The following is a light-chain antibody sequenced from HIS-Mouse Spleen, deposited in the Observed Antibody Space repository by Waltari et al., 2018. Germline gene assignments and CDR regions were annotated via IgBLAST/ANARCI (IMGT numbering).Light chain of an antibody. CDR3: CSYAGSSTFEV. J-gene: IGLJ2*01. CDR1: SSDVGSYNL. CDR2: EGS. V-gene: IGLV2-23*03. Sequence: QSALTPPASVSGSPGQSITIPCTGTSSDVGSYNLVPWYQQHPGKAPKLMIYEGSKRPSGVSNRFSGSKSGNTASLTISGLQAEDEADYYCCSYAGSSTFEVFGGGTKLTVL.